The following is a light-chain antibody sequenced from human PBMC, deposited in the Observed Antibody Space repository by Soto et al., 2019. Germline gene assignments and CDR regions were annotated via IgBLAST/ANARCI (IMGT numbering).Light chain of an antibody. V-gene: IGKV1-5*01. CDR3: QQYVTSPPGT. J-gene: IGKJ1*01. Sequence: DIQMTQSPSTLSASVGDRVTITCRASQSISSWLAWYQQKPGKAPKLLIYDASSLESGVPSRFSGSGSGTDFTLTISRLEPGDFAVYYCQQYVTSPPGTFGQGTKVDIK. CDR1: QSISSW. CDR2: DAS.